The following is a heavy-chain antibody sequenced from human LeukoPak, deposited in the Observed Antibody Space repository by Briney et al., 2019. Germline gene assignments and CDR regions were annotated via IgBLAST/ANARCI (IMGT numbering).Heavy chain of an antibody. J-gene: IGHJ4*02. CDR2: IYYSGST. D-gene: IGHD6-13*01. Sequence: SETLSLTCTVSGGSISSSSYYWGWIRQPPGKGLEWIGSIYYSGSTYYNPSLKSRVTISVDTSKNQFSLKLSSVTAADTAVYYCARTRLSSSWTLAIFDYWGQGTLVTVSS. V-gene: IGHV4-39*01. CDR3: ARTRLSSSWTLAIFDY. CDR1: GGSISSSSYY.